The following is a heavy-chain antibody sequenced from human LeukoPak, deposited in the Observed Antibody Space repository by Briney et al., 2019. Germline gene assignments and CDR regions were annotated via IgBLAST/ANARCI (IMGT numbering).Heavy chain of an antibody. V-gene: IGHV4-34*01. J-gene: IGHJ4*02. CDR1: GGSFSGYY. D-gene: IGHD2-15*01. Sequence: PETLSLTCAVYGGSFSGYYWSWIRQPPGKGLEWIGEINHSGSTNYNPSLKSRVTISIDTSKNQFSLKLSSVTAADTAVYYCASSCSGASCSTPTRLDYWGPGTLVTVSS. CDR2: INHSGST. CDR3: ASSCSGASCSTPTRLDY.